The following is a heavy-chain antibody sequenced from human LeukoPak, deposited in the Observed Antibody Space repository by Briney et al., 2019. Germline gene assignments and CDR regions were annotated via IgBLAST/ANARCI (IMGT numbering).Heavy chain of an antibody. CDR2: VNSDGSST. Sequence: GGSLRLSCAASGFTVSTYWMHWVRQAPGKGLVWVSRVNSDGSSTNYADSVQDRFTISRDNSRNTLYLQMNSLRADDTAVYYCAKADKYDSSGFDYWGQGTLVTVSS. V-gene: IGHV3-74*01. J-gene: IGHJ4*02. CDR3: AKADKYDSSGFDY. CDR1: GFTVSTYW. D-gene: IGHD3-22*01.